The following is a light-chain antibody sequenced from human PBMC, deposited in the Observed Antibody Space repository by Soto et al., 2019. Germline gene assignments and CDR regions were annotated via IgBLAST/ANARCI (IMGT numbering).Light chain of an antibody. Sequence: QSALTQPASVSGSPGQSITISCTGTSSDVGSYNLVSWYQQHPGKAPKLMIYEGSKRPSGVSNRFSGSKSGNTASLTISGLQAEDDAYYYCCSYAGSRTFVFGGGTKLTVL. CDR3: CSYAGSRTFV. CDR1: SSDVGSYNL. J-gene: IGLJ2*01. CDR2: EGS. V-gene: IGLV2-23*03.